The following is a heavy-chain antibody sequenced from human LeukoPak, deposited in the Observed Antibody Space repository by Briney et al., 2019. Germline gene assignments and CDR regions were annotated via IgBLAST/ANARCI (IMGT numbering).Heavy chain of an antibody. CDR3: ARQNIAVAASYYFDY. D-gene: IGHD6-19*01. J-gene: IGHJ4*02. V-gene: IGHV4-59*08. Sequence: SETLSLTCTISGGSIGLYYWSWIRQPPGKGLEWIGFISYSGRTNYNPSLKSRVTISVDTSKNQFSLQLTSVTAADTAVYYCARQNIAVAASYYFDYWGQGTLVTVSS. CDR2: ISYSGRT. CDR1: GGSIGLYY.